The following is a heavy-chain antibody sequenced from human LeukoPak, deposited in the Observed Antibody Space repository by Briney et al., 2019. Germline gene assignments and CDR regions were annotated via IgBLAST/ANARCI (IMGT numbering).Heavy chain of an antibody. D-gene: IGHD3-10*01. CDR3: TSHVLQYGSGADYYMDV. J-gene: IGHJ6*03. Sequence: GGSLRLSCAASGFTFSSYEMNWVRQAPGKGLEWVSYISSRGSTIYYADSVKGRFTISRDNAKNSLYLQMNSLRAEDTAVYYCTSHVLQYGSGADYYMDVWGKGTTVTVSS. CDR1: GFTFSSYE. V-gene: IGHV3-48*03. CDR2: ISSRGSTI.